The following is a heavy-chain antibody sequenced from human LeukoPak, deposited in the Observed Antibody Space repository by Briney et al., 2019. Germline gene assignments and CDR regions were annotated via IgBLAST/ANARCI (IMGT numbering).Heavy chain of an antibody. CDR3: ARGPYCDSTSCQSFFDY. V-gene: IGHV3-23*01. CDR2: ISGSGGST. CDR1: GFTFSSYA. Sequence: PGGSLRLSCAASGFTFSSYAMSWVRQAPGKGLEWVSAISGSGGSTYYADSVKGRFTISRDNSKNTLYLQMNSLRAEDTAVYYCARGPYCDSTSCQSFFDYWGQGALVTVSS. J-gene: IGHJ4*02. D-gene: IGHD2-2*01.